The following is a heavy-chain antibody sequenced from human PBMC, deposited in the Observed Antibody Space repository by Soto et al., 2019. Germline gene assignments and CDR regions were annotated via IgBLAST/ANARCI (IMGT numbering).Heavy chain of an antibody. CDR3: ARQIYDSDTGPNCQYYFDS. J-gene: IGHJ4*02. CDR2: IDPSDSQT. Sequence: GESLKISCRGSGYTFTTHWITWVRQKPGKGLEWMGRIDPSDSQTYYSPSFRGHVTISATKSITTAFLQWSSLRASDTAMYYCARQIYDSDTGPNCQYYFDSWGQGTPVTV. V-gene: IGHV5-10-1*01. D-gene: IGHD3-22*01. CDR1: GYTFTTHW.